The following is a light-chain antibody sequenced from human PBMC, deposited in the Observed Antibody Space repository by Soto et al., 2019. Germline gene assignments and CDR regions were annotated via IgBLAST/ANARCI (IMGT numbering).Light chain of an antibody. J-gene: IGLJ1*01. Sequence: QCSLAQPSSLSVSPGRSVTLSCTGTITAVGGYNYVSWCQHHSGKAPKLLIYEVTNRPSGITDRVSGSKSVNTAALTISCLQAEDESDDYCGSDSSTVTTTVFRTGTKVTVL. V-gene: IGLV2-14*01. CDR2: EVT. CDR1: ITAVGGYNY. CDR3: GSDSSTVTTTV.